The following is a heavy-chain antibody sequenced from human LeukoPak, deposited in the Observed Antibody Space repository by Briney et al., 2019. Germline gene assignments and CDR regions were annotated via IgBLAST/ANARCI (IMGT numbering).Heavy chain of an antibody. Sequence: KPSETLSLTCAVYGGSFSGYYWSWIRQPPGKGLEWIGEINHSGSTNYNPSLKSRVTISVDTSKNQFSLKLSSVTAADTAVYYCARLIQEQWLFDPWGQGTLVTVSS. V-gene: IGHV4-34*01. J-gene: IGHJ5*02. CDR1: GGSFSGYY. CDR2: INHSGST. D-gene: IGHD6-19*01. CDR3: ARLIQEQWLFDP.